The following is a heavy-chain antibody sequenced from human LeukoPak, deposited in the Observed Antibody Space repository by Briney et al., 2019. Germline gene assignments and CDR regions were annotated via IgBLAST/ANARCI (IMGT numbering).Heavy chain of an antibody. V-gene: IGHV1-46*01. CDR3: ARDRGATPNWFDP. Sequence: SVNVSCPASGYTFTSYYMHWVRQAPGQGLEWMGIINPSGGSTSYAQKFQGRVTMTRDTSTSTVYMELSSLRSEDTAVYYCARDRGATPNWFDPWGQGTLVTVSS. D-gene: IGHD1-26*01. CDR2: INPSGGST. J-gene: IGHJ5*02. CDR1: GYTFTSYY.